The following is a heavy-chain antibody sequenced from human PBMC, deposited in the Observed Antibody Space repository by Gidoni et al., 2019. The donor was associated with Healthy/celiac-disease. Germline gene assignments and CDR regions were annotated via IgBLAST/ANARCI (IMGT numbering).Heavy chain of an antibody. V-gene: IGHV1-46*01. D-gene: IGHD3-3*01. CDR2: INPSGGTT. CDR1: GYTFTSYY. Sequence: QVQLVQSGAEVKKPGASVKVSCKASGYTFTSYYMHCVRQAPGQGLEWMGIINPSGGTTSYEQKFQGRVTMTRDTSTSTVYMELSSLRSEDTAVYYCARESSAPYDFWSGYNSYYYGMDVWGQGTTVTVSS. CDR3: ARESSAPYDFWSGYNSYYYGMDV. J-gene: IGHJ6*02.